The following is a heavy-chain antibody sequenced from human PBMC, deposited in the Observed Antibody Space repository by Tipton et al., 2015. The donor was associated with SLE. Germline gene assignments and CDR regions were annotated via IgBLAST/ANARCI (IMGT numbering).Heavy chain of an antibody. Sequence: TLSLTCTVSGGSISSHYWSWIRQPPGKGLEWIGYIYYSGSTNYNTSLKSRVTIPEDTSKNQFSLRVSAVTAADTAVYYCARDLEAFDIWGQGTMVTVSS. V-gene: IGHV4-59*11. CDR3: ARDLEAFDI. J-gene: IGHJ3*02. D-gene: IGHD1-1*01. CDR1: GGSISSHY. CDR2: IYYSGST.